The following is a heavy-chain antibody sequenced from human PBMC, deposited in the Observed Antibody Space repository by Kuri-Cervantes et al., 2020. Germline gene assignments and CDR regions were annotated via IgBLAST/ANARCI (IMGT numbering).Heavy chain of an antibody. CDR2: ISAYDGDT. V-gene: IGHV1-18*01. Sequence: ASVKVSCKASGGTFSSYAFSWVRQAPGQGLEWMAWISAYDGDTKYAQKFQGRVTMTTDTSTTTAYMELKSLRSDDTTVYYCARDVFGAAVASRAFDIWGQGTMVTVSS. D-gene: IGHD6-19*01. CDR1: GGTFSSYA. J-gene: IGHJ3*02. CDR3: ARDVFGAAVASRAFDI.